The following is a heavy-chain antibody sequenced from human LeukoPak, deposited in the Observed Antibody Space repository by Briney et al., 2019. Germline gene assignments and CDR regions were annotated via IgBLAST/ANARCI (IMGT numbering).Heavy chain of an antibody. D-gene: IGHD2-2*01. Sequence: ASVKVSCKTSVYTFTKYNVIWVRQAPGQGLEWMGWISTYSGHTNYAEKFQGRVTMTTDTSTTTAYMEMRSLKSDDAAVYYCARESSCSSTSCYRHWGQGTLVIVSA. CDR1: VYTFTKYN. J-gene: IGHJ4*02. CDR3: ARESSCSSTSCYRH. CDR2: ISTYSGHT. V-gene: IGHV1-18*01.